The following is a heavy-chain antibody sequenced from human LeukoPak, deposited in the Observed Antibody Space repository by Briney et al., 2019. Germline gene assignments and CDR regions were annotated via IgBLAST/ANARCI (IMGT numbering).Heavy chain of an antibody. D-gene: IGHD1-1*01. J-gene: IGHJ5*02. Sequence: SATLYLTCTVSGDSISSYYWSWFRQPPGQGLEWIGYMYSSGSTNYNPSLKSRVTISGDTSKNQFSLKLSSVTAADTAVYYCARAERRYWFDPWGQGTLVTVSS. CDR1: GDSISSYY. CDR3: ARAERRYWFDP. CDR2: MYSSGST. V-gene: IGHV4-59*01.